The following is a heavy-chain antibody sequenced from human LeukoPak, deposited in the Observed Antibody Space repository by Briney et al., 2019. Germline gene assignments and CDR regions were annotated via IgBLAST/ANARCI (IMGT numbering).Heavy chain of an antibody. Sequence: PSETLSLTCAVSGGSISSSNWWSWVRQPPGKGLEWIGEIYDSGSTNYNPSLKSRVTISVDTSKNQFSLKLSSVTAADTAVYYCATVRGYDYVWGSYRSKGYFDYWGQGTLVTVSS. CDR2: IYDSGST. V-gene: IGHV4-4*02. J-gene: IGHJ4*02. CDR1: GGSISSSNW. CDR3: ATVRGYDYVWGSYRSKGYFDY. D-gene: IGHD3-16*02.